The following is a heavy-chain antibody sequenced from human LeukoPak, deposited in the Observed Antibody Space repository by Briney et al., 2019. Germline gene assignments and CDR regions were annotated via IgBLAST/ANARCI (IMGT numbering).Heavy chain of an antibody. Sequence: GSLRLSCAASGFTFSSYAMSWVRQAPGKGLEWVSAISGSGGSTYYADSVKGRFTISRDNSKNTLYLQMNSLRAEDTAVYYCARDSRYDSSGYSGYWGQGTLVTVSS. CDR3: ARDSRYDSSGYSGY. D-gene: IGHD3-22*01. CDR2: ISGSGGST. J-gene: IGHJ4*02. V-gene: IGHV3-23*01. CDR1: GFTFSSYA.